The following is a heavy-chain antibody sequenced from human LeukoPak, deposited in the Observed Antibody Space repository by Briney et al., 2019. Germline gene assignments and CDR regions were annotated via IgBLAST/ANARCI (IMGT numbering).Heavy chain of an antibody. Sequence: GGSLRLSCAASGFTFRDYYMSWIRQAPGKGLEWVSYISGSSSTIYYADSVKGRFTISRDNAKNSLYLQMNSLRAEDTAVYYCASRYCSGGSCYFDYWGQGTLVTVSS. CDR2: ISGSSSTI. D-gene: IGHD2-15*01. CDR1: GFTFRDYY. J-gene: IGHJ4*02. V-gene: IGHV3-11*01. CDR3: ASRYCSGGSCYFDY.